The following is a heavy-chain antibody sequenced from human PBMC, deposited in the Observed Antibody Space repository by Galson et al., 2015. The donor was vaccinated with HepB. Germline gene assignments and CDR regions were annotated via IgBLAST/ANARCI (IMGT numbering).Heavy chain of an antibody. D-gene: IGHD1-1*01. CDR1: GYSFTSYW. J-gene: IGHJ4*02. CDR3: ARSYTTMGSVFDY. CDR2: IYPGDSDT. V-gene: IGHV5-51*01. Sequence: QSGAEVKKPGESLKISCKGSGYSFTSYWIGWVRQMPGKGLDWMGIIYPGDSDTRYSPSFQGQVTISADKSISTAYLKWSSLKASDTAIYYCARSYTTMGSVFDYWGQGTLVTVSS.